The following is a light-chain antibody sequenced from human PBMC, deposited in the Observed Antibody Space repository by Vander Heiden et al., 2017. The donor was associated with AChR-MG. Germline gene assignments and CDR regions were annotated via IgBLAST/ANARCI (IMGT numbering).Light chain of an antibody. CDR3: VLYMGSGIWV. CDR2: STN. CDR1: SGSASTSYY. V-gene: IGLV8-61*01. Sequence: QTVVTPEPSFSVSPGGTVTLTCGLSSGSASTSYYPSWYQQTPGQAPRTLIYSTNTRSSGVPDRFSGSILGNKAALTITGAQADDESDYYCVLYMGSGIWVFGGGTKLTVL. J-gene: IGLJ3*02.